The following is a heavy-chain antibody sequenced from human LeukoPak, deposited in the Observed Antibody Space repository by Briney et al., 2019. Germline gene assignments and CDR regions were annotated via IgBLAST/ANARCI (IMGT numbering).Heavy chain of an antibody. CDR1: GYTFTGYY. J-gene: IGHJ4*02. Sequence: ASVKVSCKSSGYTFTGYYMHWVRQAPGQGLEWMGWINPNSGDTKYAQNFQGRVTMTRDTSTNTGYVELSSLRADDTAVYYCAKVRDSSLWGQGTLVIVSS. V-gene: IGHV1-2*02. CDR2: INPNSGDT. CDR3: AKVRDSSL. D-gene: IGHD6-13*01.